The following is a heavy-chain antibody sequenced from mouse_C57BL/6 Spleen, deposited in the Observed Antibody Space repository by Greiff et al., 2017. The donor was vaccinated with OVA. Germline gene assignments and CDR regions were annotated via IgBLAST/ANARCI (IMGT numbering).Heavy chain of an antibody. CDR1: GYTFTDYE. J-gene: IGHJ3*01. V-gene: IGHV1-15*01. D-gene: IGHD1-1*01. CDR3: TRVITTVVATNAY. CDR2: IDPETGGT. Sequence: QVHVKQSGAELVRPGASVTLSCKASGYTFTDYEMHWVKQTPVHGLEWIGAIDPETGGTAYNQKFKGKAILTADKSSSTAYMELRSLTSEDSAVYYCTRVITTVVATNAYWGQGTLVTVSA.